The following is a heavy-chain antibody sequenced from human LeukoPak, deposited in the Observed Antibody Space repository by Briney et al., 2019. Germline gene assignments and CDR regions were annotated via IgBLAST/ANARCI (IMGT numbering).Heavy chain of an antibody. Sequence: ASVKVSCKASGYTFTGYYMHWVRQAPGQGLEGMGWINPNSGGTNYAQKFQGRVTMTRDTSISTAYMELSRLRSDDTAVYYCARDIRYSSGWLLYFDYWGQGTLVTVSS. J-gene: IGHJ4*02. CDR1: GYTFTGYY. CDR2: INPNSGGT. CDR3: ARDIRYSSGWLLYFDY. D-gene: IGHD6-19*01. V-gene: IGHV1-2*02.